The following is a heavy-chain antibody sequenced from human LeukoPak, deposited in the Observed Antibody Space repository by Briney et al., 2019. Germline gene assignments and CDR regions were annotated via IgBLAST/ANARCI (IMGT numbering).Heavy chain of an antibody. Sequence: GGSLRLSCAASGFTFSSYSMNWVRQAPGKGLEWVSSISSSSSYTYYADSVKGRFTISRDNAKNSLYLQMNSLRAEDTAVYYCARREGFYVSDGYFEGDGFDIWGQGTMVTVSS. J-gene: IGHJ3*02. CDR3: ARREGFYVSDGYFEGDGFDI. CDR1: GFTFSSYS. D-gene: IGHD3-22*01. V-gene: IGHV3-21*01. CDR2: ISSSSSYT.